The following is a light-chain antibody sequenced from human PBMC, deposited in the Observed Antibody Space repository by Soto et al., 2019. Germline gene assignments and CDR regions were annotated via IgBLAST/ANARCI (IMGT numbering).Light chain of an antibody. CDR2: SNN. CDR3: AAWDDSLSGVV. J-gene: IGLJ2*01. CDR1: SSNIGSNS. Sequence: QSVLAQPPSASGTPGQRVTISCSGSSSNIGSNSVYWYQQLPGTAPKLLIYSNNQRPSGVPDRFSGSKSGTSAYLAISGLRSEDEDDYYCAAWDDSLSGVVFGGGTKVTVL. V-gene: IGLV1-47*02.